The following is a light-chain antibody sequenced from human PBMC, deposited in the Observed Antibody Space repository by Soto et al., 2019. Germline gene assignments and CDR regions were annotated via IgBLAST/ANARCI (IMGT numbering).Light chain of an antibody. Sequence: QSALTQPRSVSGSPGQSVTVSCTGTSSDVGGYSYVSWFQQHPGKAPKLMIYDVSKRPSGVPDRFSGSKSGNTASLTISGLQAEDEAEYYCCSFAGSYTLYVFGTGTKVTVL. V-gene: IGLV2-11*01. CDR3: CSFAGSYTLYV. J-gene: IGLJ1*01. CDR1: SSDVGGYSY. CDR2: DVS.